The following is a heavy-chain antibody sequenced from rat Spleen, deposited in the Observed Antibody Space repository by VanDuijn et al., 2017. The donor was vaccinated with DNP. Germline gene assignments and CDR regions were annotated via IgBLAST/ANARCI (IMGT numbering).Heavy chain of an antibody. D-gene: IGHD4-2*01. CDR2: ISYSGGT. J-gene: IGHJ3*01. CDR1: XXSIXXXY. CDR3: ASGGAGIWFAY. Sequence: EVQLQESGXXLVKPSXXXSLXXSVXXXSIXXXYWXXIRKYQGNKMEWMGYISYSGGTSYHPSLKSRISITRDTSKNQFFLQLNSVTTEDTATYYCASGGAGIWFAYWGQGTLVTVSS. V-gene: IGHV3-1*01.